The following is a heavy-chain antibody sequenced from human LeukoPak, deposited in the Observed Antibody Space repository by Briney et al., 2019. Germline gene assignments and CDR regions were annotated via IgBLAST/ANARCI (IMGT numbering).Heavy chain of an antibody. CDR1: GFTFSSYA. J-gene: IGHJ4*02. Sequence: PGRSLRLSCAASGFTFSSYAMRWVRQAPGKGLEWVSAISGSGGSTYYADSVKGRFTISRDNSKNTMYLQMNSLRAEDTAVYYCAKGFGELFWYYFDYWGQGTLVTVSS. V-gene: IGHV3-23*01. D-gene: IGHD3-10*01. CDR3: AKGFGELFWYYFDY. CDR2: ISGSGGST.